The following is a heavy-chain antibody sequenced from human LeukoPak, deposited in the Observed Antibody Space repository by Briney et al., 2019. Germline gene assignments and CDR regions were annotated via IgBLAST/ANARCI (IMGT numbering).Heavy chain of an antibody. D-gene: IGHD1-20*01. Sequence: GGSLRLSCAASGFTFRDAAMTWVRQAPGKGLEWVSLISSSGANAYYADSVKGRFTISRDNAKNSLYLQMNSLRAEDTAVYYCARDPPFIIGTTFFDYWGQGTLVTVSS. CDR1: GFTFRDAA. CDR2: ISSSGANA. J-gene: IGHJ4*02. V-gene: IGHV3-21*01. CDR3: ARDPPFIIGTTFFDY.